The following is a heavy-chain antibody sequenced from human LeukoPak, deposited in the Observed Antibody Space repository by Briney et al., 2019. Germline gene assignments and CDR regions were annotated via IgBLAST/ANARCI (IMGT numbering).Heavy chain of an antibody. Sequence: ASVKVSCKASGGTFSSYAISWVRQAPGQGLEWMGRIIPILGIANYAQKFQGRVTITADKSTSTAYMELSSLRSEDTAVYYCAGDRVFKQWLVREYGMDVWGQGTTVTVSS. CDR1: GGTFSSYA. CDR3: AGDRVFKQWLVREYGMDV. CDR2: IIPILGIA. D-gene: IGHD6-19*01. V-gene: IGHV1-69*04. J-gene: IGHJ6*02.